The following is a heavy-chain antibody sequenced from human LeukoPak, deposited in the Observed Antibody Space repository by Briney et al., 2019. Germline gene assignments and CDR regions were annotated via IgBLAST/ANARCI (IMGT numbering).Heavy chain of an antibody. V-gene: IGHV1-2*06. CDR2: INPNSGGT. J-gene: IGHJ4*02. Sequence: ASVKVSCKASGYTLTGYYMHWVRQAPGQGLEWMGRINPNSGGTNYAQKFQGRVTMTRDTSISTAYMELSRLRSDDTAVYYCARVKGAYCSGGSCYSYYFDYWGQGTLVTVSS. CDR3: ARVKGAYCSGGSCYSYYFDY. D-gene: IGHD2-15*01. CDR1: GYTLTGYY.